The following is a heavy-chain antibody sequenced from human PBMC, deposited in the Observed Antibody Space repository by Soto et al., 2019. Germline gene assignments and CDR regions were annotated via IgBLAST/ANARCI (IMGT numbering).Heavy chain of an antibody. J-gene: IGHJ4*02. CDR2: ISSSSSYI. CDR1: GFTFSSYS. Sequence: GGSLRLSCAASGFTFSSYSMNWVRQAPGKGLEWVSSISSSSSYIYYADSVKGRFTISRDNAKNSLYLQMNSLRAEGTAVYYCARDDDTTLGRIQLWTHCGQGTLVTVYS. V-gene: IGHV3-21*01. D-gene: IGHD5-18*01. CDR3: ARDDDTTLGRIQLWTH.